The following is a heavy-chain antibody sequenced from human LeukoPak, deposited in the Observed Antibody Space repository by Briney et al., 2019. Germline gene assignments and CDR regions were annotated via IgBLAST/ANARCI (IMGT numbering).Heavy chain of an antibody. CDR2: IRYDGSNK. Sequence: PGGSLRLSCAASGFTFSSYGMHWVRQAPGKGLEWVAFIRYDGSNKYYADSVKGRFTISRDNSKNTLYLQMNSLRAEDTAVYYCARDRYSSSWSNYYYYGMDVWGQGTTVTVSS. V-gene: IGHV3-30*02. CDR1: GFTFSSYG. CDR3: ARDRYSSSWSNYYYYGMDV. J-gene: IGHJ6*02. D-gene: IGHD6-13*01.